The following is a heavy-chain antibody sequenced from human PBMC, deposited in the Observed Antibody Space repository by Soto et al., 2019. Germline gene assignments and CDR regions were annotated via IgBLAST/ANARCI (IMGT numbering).Heavy chain of an antibody. CDR1: GFTFSDYY. CDR3: ARDTSNWHNDY. D-gene: IGHD6-13*01. CDR2: ISSSSYT. J-gene: IGHJ4*02. Sequence: PGGSLRLSCAASGFTFSDYYMNWIRQATGKGLEWVSYISSSSYTNYADSVKGRFTISRDNAKNSLYLQMNSLRAEDTAVYHCARDTSNWHNDYWGQGTLVTVSS. V-gene: IGHV3-11*06.